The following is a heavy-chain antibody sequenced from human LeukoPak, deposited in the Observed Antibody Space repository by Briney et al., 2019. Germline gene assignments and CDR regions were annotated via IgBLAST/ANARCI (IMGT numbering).Heavy chain of an antibody. D-gene: IGHD6-13*01. CDR3: ARMYSSSWPYYYYVMDV. J-gene: IGHJ6*02. CDR2: INLNRGGT. Sequence: AAVKVSCKASGYTFTGYYMHWVRQAPGQGLEWMGWINLNRGGTNYAQKFQGRVTMTRDTSISTAYMELSRLRSDDTAVYYCARMYSSSWPYYYYVMDVWGQGTTVTVS. V-gene: IGHV1-2*02. CDR1: GYTFTGYY.